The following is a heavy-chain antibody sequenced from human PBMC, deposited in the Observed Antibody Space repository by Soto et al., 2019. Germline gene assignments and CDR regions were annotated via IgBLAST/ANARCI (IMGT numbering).Heavy chain of an antibody. D-gene: IGHD3-16*01. CDR1: GFTFSDYC. CDR3: ARTIIAGGEVSARHWFDP. Sequence: LRLSSVVSGFTFSDYCMNWVRQAPGRGLEWVASISSGGNFIYYADSVRGRFTISRDNAENSLYLQMNSLRVEDTATYYCARTIIAGGEVSARHWFDPWGQGSQVTVS. J-gene: IGHJ5*02. CDR2: ISSGGNFI. V-gene: IGHV3-21*06.